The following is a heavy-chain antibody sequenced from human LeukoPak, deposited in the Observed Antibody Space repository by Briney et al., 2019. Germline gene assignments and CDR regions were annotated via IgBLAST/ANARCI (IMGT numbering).Heavy chain of an antibody. D-gene: IGHD1-26*01. CDR1: GFTFSDYY. J-gene: IGHJ4*02. V-gene: IGHV3-66*01. CDR3: ARDGGVGATTQDY. CDR2: IYSGGST. Sequence: GGSLRLSCAASGFTFSDYYMSWIRQAPGKGLEWVSVIYSGGSTYYADSVKGRFTISRDKSKNTLYLQMNSLRAEDTAVYYCARDGGVGATTQDYWGQGTLVTVSS.